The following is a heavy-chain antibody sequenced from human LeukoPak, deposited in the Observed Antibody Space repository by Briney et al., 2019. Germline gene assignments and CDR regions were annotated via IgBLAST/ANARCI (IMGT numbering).Heavy chain of an antibody. CDR2: INSDGTT. CDR1: GFSFSTTW. CDR3: ARDWYYSIDY. D-gene: IGHD3-10*01. Sequence: GSLRLSCAASGFSFSTTWMHWVRQAPGKGLIWVSRINSDGTTSYADSVKGRFTISRDNAKNMLYLQMNSLRAEDTAVYYCARDWYYSIDYWGQGTLVTVSS. J-gene: IGHJ4*02. V-gene: IGHV3-74*01.